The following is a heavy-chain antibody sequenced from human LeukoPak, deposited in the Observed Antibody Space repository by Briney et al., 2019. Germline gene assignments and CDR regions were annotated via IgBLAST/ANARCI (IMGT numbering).Heavy chain of an antibody. D-gene: IGHD3-10*01. Sequence: SETLSLTCTVSGGSISSSSYYWGWIRQPPGKGLEWIGSIYYSGSTYYNPSLKSRVTISVDTSKNQFSLKLSSVTAADTAVYYCARETYYYGSGSYYQIFDYWGQGTLVTVSS. J-gene: IGHJ4*02. CDR2: IYYSGST. CDR1: GGSISSSSYY. V-gene: IGHV4-39*07. CDR3: ARETYYYGSGSYYQIFDY.